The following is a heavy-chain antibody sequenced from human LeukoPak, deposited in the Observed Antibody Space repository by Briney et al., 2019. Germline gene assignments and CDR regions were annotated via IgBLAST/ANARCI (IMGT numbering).Heavy chain of an antibody. J-gene: IGHJ4*02. CDR3: ARDHYGSGSYNDF. D-gene: IGHD3-10*01. CDR1: GYTFIGYY. Sequence: ASVKVSCRASGYTFIGYYLHWVRQAPGQGLEWMGWINPNSGASNYVQNFQGRVTMTRDTSISTAYMDLSSLRSDDTAVYYCARDHYGSGSYNDFWGQGSLVIVSS. V-gene: IGHV1-2*02. CDR2: INPNSGAS.